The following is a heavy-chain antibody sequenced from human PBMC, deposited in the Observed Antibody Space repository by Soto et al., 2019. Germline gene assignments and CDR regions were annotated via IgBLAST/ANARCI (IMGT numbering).Heavy chain of an antibody. V-gene: IGHV1-69*02. CDR3: ASEVNYDILTCYYFDY. J-gene: IGHJ4*02. CDR2: IIPILGIA. Sequence: QVQLVQSGAEVKKPGSSVKVSCKASGGTFSSYTISWVRQAPGQGLEWMGRIIPILGIANYAQKFQGRVTITADKSTSTAYMELSSLRSEDTAVYYCASEVNYDILTCYYFDYWGQGTLVTVSS. CDR1: GGTFSSYT. D-gene: IGHD3-9*01.